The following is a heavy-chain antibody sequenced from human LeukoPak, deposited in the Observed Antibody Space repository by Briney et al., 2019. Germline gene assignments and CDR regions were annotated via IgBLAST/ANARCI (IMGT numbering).Heavy chain of an antibody. CDR2: INPNSGGT. CDR3: ARDWNGSGSYYRGRTVDY. J-gene: IGHJ4*02. V-gene: IGHV1-2*02. D-gene: IGHD3-10*01. Sequence: ASVKVSCKASGYTFTGDYMHWVRQAPGQGLEWMGWINPNSGGTYYAQKSQGRVTMTRDTSISTAYMELSRLRSDDTAVYYCARDWNGSGSYYRGRTVDYWGQGTLVTVSS. CDR1: GYTFTGDY.